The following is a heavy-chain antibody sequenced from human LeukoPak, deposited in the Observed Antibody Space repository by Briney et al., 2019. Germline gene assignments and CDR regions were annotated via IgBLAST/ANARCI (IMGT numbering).Heavy chain of an antibody. CDR1: GFTFSSYS. J-gene: IGHJ4*02. V-gene: IGHV3-48*04. CDR2: ISSSSSTI. D-gene: IGHD6-13*01. Sequence: GGSLRLSCAASGFTFSSYSMNWVRQAPGKGLEWVSYISSSSSTIYYADSVKGRFTISRDNAKNSLYLQMNSLRAEDTAVYYCARKAAAGDYWGQGTLVTVSS. CDR3: ARKAAAGDY.